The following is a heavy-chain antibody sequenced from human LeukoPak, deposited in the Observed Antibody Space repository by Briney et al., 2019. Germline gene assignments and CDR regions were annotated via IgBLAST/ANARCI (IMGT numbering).Heavy chain of an antibody. Sequence: SETLSLTCTVSGGSISSGGYYWSWIRQHPGKGLEWIGYIYYSGSTYYNPSLKSRVTISVDTSKNQFSLKLSSVTAADTAVYYCARDSEFGGIDYWGQGTLVTVSS. CDR3: ARDSEFGGIDY. D-gene: IGHD3-16*01. CDR2: IYYSGST. J-gene: IGHJ4*02. CDR1: GGSISSGGYY. V-gene: IGHV4-31*03.